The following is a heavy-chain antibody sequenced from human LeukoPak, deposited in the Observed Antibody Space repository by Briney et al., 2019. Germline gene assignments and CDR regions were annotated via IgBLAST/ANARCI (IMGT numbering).Heavy chain of an antibody. D-gene: IGHD2-15*01. J-gene: IGHJ4*02. Sequence: GGSLRLSCAASGFTFSDFEMNWVSQAPGKGLEWVSDISRRGSTTYYADSVKGRFTISRDNAKNSLYLQMNSLRVEDTAVYYCARYRPRTTKGGGFDYWGQGTLVTVSS. CDR2: ISRRGSTT. CDR3: ARYRPRTTKGGGFDY. CDR1: GFTFSDFE. V-gene: IGHV3-48*03.